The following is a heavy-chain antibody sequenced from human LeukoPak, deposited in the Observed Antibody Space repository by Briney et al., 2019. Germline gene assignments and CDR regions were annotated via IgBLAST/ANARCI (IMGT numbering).Heavy chain of an antibody. Sequence: PGGSLRLSCAASGFTFSSYWMSWVRQAPGKGLEWVANIKQDGSEKYYVDSVKGRFTISRDNAKNLLYLQMNSLRAEDTAVYYCARGVYGYGSGSYDYWGQGTLVPVSS. J-gene: IGHJ4*02. D-gene: IGHD3-10*01. CDR3: ARGVYGYGSGSYDY. V-gene: IGHV3-7*04. CDR2: IKQDGSEK. CDR1: GFTFSSYW.